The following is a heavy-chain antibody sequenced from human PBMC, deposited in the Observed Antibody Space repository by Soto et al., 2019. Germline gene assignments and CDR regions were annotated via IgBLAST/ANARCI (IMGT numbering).Heavy chain of an antibody. CDR2: VISKTDGGTT. J-gene: IGHJ6*02. D-gene: IGHD6-6*01. CDR1: DFTFNNAW. V-gene: IGHV3-15*07. CDR3: TTCIAAPFCGMDV. Sequence: EVQMVESGGGLVKPGGSLRLSCAASDFTFNNAWMNWVRQAPGKGLEWVGRVISKTDGGTTDYAAPVKGRFTISRDDSKNTLYLQMNSLKTEVTAVYYCTTCIAAPFCGMDVWGQGTTVTVSS.